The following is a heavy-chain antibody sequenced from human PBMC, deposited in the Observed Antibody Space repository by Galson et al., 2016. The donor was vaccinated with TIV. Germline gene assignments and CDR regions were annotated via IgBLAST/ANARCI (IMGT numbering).Heavy chain of an antibody. J-gene: IGHJ5*02. CDR1: GFTFSSYG. CDR2: IWYDGSKT. Sequence: SLRLSCAATGFTFSSYGMNWVRQAPGKGLEWVALIWYDGSKTYYADSVRGRFTISRDNSKNTVDLQMNSLRGDDTAVYYCARVRCCGGTGCYNWLDTWGQGTLVTVSS. CDR3: ARVRCCGGTGCYNWLDT. D-gene: IGHD2-2*01. V-gene: IGHV3-33*01.